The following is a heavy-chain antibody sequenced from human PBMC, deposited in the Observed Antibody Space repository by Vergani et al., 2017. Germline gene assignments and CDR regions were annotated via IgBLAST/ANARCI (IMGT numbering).Heavy chain of an antibody. Sequence: QVQLVQSGAEVKKPGSSVKVSCKASGGTFSSYAISWVRQAPGQGLEWMGRIIPILGIANYAQKFQGRVTITADKSTSTAYMELSSLRAEDTALYYCAKDIVKRELRYYGMDVWGQGTTVTVSS. CDR2: IIPILGIA. J-gene: IGHJ6*02. V-gene: IGHV1-69*04. CDR3: AKDIVKRELRYYGMDV. D-gene: IGHD1-7*01. CDR1: GGTFSSYA.